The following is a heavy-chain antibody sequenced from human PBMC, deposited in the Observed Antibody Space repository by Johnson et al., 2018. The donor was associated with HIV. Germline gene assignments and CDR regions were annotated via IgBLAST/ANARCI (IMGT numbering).Heavy chain of an antibody. CDR2: ISYDGSNK. CDR3: ANSLLFDAFTI. Sequence: QVQLVESGGGVVQPGRSLRLSCAASGFTFSSYGMHWVRQAPGKGLEWVAVISYDGSNKYYADSVKGRFTISRDNSKNTFYLQMNSLRVEDTAIYYCANSLLFDAFTIWGQGTMVTVSS. J-gene: IGHJ3*02. CDR1: GFTFSSYG. V-gene: IGHV3-30*18.